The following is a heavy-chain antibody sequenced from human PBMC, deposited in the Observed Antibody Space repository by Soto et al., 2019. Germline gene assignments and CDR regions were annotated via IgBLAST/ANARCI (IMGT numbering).Heavy chain of an antibody. CDR1: GFTFSCSG. V-gene: IGHV3-73*01. CDR3: TRGKHEPFQLLVDAFDI. CDR2: IRSKANSYAT. J-gene: IGHJ3*02. Sequence: GGALRLSCADSGFTFSCSGMHWVRQASGKGLEWVGRIRSKANSYATAYAASVKGRFTISRDDSKNTAYLQMNSLKTEDTAVYYCTRGKHEPFQLLVDAFDIWGQGTIVTVSS. D-gene: IGHD3-10*01.